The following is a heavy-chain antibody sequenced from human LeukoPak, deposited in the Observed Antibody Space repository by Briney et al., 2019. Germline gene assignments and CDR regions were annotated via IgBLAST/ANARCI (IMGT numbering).Heavy chain of an antibody. J-gene: IGHJ4*02. CDR2: IYYSGST. CDR3: ARLDSGYSSSWPFDY. D-gene: IGHD6-13*01. CDR1: GGSIHSYY. V-gene: IGHV4-59*08. Sequence: SETLSLTCTVSGGSIHSYYWSWIRQPPGKGLEWIGYIYYSGSTNYNPSLKSRVTISVDTSKNQFSLKLSSVTAADTAVYYCARLDSGYSSSWPFDYWGQGTLVTVSS.